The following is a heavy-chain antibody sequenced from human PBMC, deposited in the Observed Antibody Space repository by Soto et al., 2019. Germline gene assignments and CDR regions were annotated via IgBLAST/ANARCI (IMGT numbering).Heavy chain of an antibody. V-gene: IGHV4-34*01. CDR1: GGSFSGYY. J-gene: IGHJ4*02. CDR3: ARVVDIVATNFDY. Sequence: SETLSLTCAVYGGSFSGYYCSWIRQPPGKGLEWIGEINHSGSTNYNPSLKSRVTISVDTSKNQFSLKLSSVTAADTAVYYCARVVDIVATNFDYWGQGTLVTVSS. CDR2: INHSGST. D-gene: IGHD5-12*01.